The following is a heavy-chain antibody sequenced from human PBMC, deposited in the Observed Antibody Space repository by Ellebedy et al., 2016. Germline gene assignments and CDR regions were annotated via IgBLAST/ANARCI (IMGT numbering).Heavy chain of an antibody. CDR1: GYTFTDYY. CDR3: ARGGHN. Sequence: ASVKVSXXASGYTFTDYYIHWVRQAPGQGLEWMGWMNPNSGGTRYAQKFQGRPTLTRDTSISTAYMELSSLRSEDTAVYYCARGGHNWGQGTLVTVSS. J-gene: IGHJ4*02. CDR2: MNPNSGGT. V-gene: IGHV1-2*02.